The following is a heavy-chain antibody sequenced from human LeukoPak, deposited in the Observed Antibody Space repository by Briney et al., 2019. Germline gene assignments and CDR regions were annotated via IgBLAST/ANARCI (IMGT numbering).Heavy chain of an antibody. Sequence: SETLSLTCTVSGASISSYYWSWIRQPPGKGLGYIGYIYYSGYTTYNPSLKSRVTISLDTSRNKFPLKLTSVTAADTAVYYCARGQVYFDYWGQGALVTVSS. CDR2: IYYSGYT. V-gene: IGHV4-59*01. CDR3: ARGQVYFDY. CDR1: GASISSYY. J-gene: IGHJ4*02.